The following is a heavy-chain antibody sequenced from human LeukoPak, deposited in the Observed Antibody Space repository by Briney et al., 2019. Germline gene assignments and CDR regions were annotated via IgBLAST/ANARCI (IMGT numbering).Heavy chain of an antibody. CDR3: AKDLGSSWFGD. CDR2: ISSSSSYI. Sequence: KPGGSLRLSCAASGFTLRNYSMNWVRQAPGKGLEWVSSISSSSSYIYYADSMKGRFTISRDNAKNSLYLQMNSLRAEDTAVYYCAKDLGSSWFGDWGQGTLVTVSS. J-gene: IGHJ4*02. D-gene: IGHD6-13*01. CDR1: GFTLRNYS. V-gene: IGHV3-21*06.